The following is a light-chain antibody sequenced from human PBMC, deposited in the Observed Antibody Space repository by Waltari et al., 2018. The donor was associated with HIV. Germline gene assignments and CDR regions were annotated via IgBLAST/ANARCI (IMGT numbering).Light chain of an antibody. CDR3: VAWDDSVGGVV. Sequence: SVLTHPPSAPGTPGQRVLIPCSGSTPTIQSHYAFLYPHLPGTAPKLLLHRNQQRPSGVPDRFSGSTSGTSAALAISGLRSDDEAEYYCVAWDDSVGGVVFGGGTKVAVL. J-gene: IGLJ2*01. CDR2: RNQ. CDR1: TPTIQSHY. V-gene: IGLV1-47*01.